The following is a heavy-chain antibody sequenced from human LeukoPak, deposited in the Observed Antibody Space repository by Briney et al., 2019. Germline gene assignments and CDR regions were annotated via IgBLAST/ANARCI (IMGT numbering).Heavy chain of an antibody. CDR3: ARGSGYSGYDWRHLAIFDY. V-gene: IGHV1-46*01. J-gene: IGHJ4*02. D-gene: IGHD5-12*01. CDR1: GYTFTSYY. Sequence: ASVKVSCKASGYTFTSYYMHWVRQAPGQGLEWMGIINPSGGSTSYAQKFQGRVTMTRDTSTSTVYMELSSLRSEDTAVYYCARGSGYSGYDWRHLAIFDYWGQGTLVTVSS. CDR2: INPSGGST.